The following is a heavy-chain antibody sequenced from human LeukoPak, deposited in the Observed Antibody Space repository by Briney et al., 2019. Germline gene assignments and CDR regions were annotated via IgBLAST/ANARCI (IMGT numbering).Heavy chain of an antibody. D-gene: IGHD3-9*01. V-gene: IGHV4-31*03. CDR1: GGSISSGGYY. CDR3: ARDRRDYDILTGYPNWFDP. J-gene: IGHJ5*02. CDR2: IYYSGST. Sequence: PSETLSLTCTVSGGSISSGGYYWSWIRQHPGKGLEWIGYIYYSGSTYYNSSLKSRVTISVDTSKNQYSLKLSSVTAADTAVYYCARDRRDYDILTGYPNWFDPWGQGTLVTVSS.